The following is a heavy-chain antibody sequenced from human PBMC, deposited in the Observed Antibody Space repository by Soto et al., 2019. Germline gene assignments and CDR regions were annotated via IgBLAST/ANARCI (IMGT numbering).Heavy chain of an antibody. V-gene: IGHV4-59*01. CDR2: ISYSGST. CDR3: ARGTSWQLPFDY. CDR1: SDSISSYY. J-gene: IGHJ4*02. Sequence: SETLSLTCTVSSDSISSYYWSWIRQPPGKRLEWIGYISYSGSTDYNPSLKSRVTISGDTSKNQFSLKVSSVTAADTAVYYCARGTSWQLPFDYWGQGALVTVSS. D-gene: IGHD6-13*01.